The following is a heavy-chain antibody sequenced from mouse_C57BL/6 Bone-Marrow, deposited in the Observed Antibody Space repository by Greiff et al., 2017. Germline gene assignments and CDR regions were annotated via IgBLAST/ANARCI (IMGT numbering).Heavy chain of an antibody. Sequence: QVQLQQPGAELVKPGASVKLSCKASGYTFTSYWMQWVKQRPGQGLEWIGEIDPSDSYTNYNQKFKGKATLTVDTSSRTAYMAISSLTSEDSAVYYRAREDWDLDFHGWGTGTPGT. J-gene: IGHJ1*03. CDR1: GYTFTSYW. D-gene: IGHD4-1*01. CDR3: AREDWDLDFHG. CDR2: IDPSDSYT. V-gene: IGHV1-50*01.